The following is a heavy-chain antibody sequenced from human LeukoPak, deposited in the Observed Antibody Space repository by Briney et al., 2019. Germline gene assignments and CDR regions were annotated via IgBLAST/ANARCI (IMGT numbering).Heavy chain of an antibody. CDR1: GFTFSAYY. Sequence: GGSLRLSCAASGFTFSAYYMAWVRQAPGKGLEWVSVIYSGGSIYYADSVKGRFTISRDNSKNTLYLQMNSLRAEDTAVYYCAKKGYYDGSGYYMYYFDHWGQGTLVTVSS. CDR2: IYSGGSI. D-gene: IGHD3-22*01. V-gene: IGHV3-53*01. CDR3: AKKGYYDGSGYYMYYFDH. J-gene: IGHJ4*02.